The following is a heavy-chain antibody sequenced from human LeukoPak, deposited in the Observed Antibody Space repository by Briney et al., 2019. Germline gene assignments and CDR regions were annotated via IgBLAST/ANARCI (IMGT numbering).Heavy chain of an antibody. Sequence: ASVKVSCKASGYTFTSYGISWVRQAPGQGLEWMGWISAYNGNTNYAQKLQGRVTMTTDTSTSTAYMELRSLRSDDTAVYCCARDRQGVSAAGTHWFDPWGQGALVTVSS. D-gene: IGHD6-13*01. V-gene: IGHV1-18*01. CDR2: ISAYNGNT. CDR3: ARDRQGVSAAGTHWFDP. CDR1: GYTFTSYG. J-gene: IGHJ5*02.